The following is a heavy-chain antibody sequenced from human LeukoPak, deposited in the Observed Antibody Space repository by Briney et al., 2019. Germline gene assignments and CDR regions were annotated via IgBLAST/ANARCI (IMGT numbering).Heavy chain of an antibody. D-gene: IGHD4-17*01. CDR2: ISVYNGHT. J-gene: IGHJ6*02. Sequence: ASVKVSCKAAGYTFTSYGISWVRQAPGQGLEWMGWISVYNGHTNYAQRLQGRVTMTTDTSTSTAYMELRSLRSDDTAVYYCAGATFGDYGEGYGMDVWGQGTPVTVSS. CDR3: AGATFGDYGEGYGMDV. V-gene: IGHV1-18*01. CDR1: GYTFTSYG.